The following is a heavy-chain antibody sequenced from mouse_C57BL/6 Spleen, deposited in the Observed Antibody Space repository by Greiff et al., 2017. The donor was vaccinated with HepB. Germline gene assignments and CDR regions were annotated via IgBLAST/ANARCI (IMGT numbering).Heavy chain of an antibody. CDR2: IDPSDSYT. CDR3: ARDYYGSSYGFDY. CDR1: GYTFTSYW. D-gene: IGHD1-1*01. Sequence: QVQLQQSGAELVMPGASVKLSCKASGYTFTSYWMHWVKQRPGQGLEWIGEIDPSDSYTNYNQKFKGKSTLTVDKSSSTAYMQLSSLTSEDSAVYYCARDYYGSSYGFDYWGQGTTLTVSS. J-gene: IGHJ2*01. V-gene: IGHV1-69*01.